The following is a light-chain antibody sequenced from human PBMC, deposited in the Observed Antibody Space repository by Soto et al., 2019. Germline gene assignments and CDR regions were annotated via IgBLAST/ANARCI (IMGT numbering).Light chain of an antibody. CDR3: SSHAGSGTLV. Sequence: QSALTQPASVSGSPGQSISISCTGTSSDVGKYKFVSWYQQHPGEAPKLMIYDATQRPSGVSNRFSGSKSGIKASLTISGLQAEDEAHYYCSSHAGSGTLVFGGGTKLTVL. CDR1: SSDVGKYKF. J-gene: IGLJ3*02. V-gene: IGLV2-23*01. CDR2: DAT.